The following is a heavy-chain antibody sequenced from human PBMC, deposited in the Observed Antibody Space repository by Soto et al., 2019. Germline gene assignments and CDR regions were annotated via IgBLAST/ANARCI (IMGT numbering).Heavy chain of an antibody. D-gene: IGHD3-22*01. V-gene: IGHV3-49*04. J-gene: IGHJ3*02. Sequence: PGGSLRLSCTASGFTFADHPLHWVRQAPGKGLDRIDLIRSKGYGGTTENAASVKGRITISRDDSKSIAYLQMNNLKTEDTAVYYCARDRTGAQYYYDNNGYYYDGFDIWGQGTMVTVSS. CDR2: IRSKGYGGTT. CDR1: GFTFADHP. CDR3: ARDRTGAQYYYDNNGYYYDGFDI.